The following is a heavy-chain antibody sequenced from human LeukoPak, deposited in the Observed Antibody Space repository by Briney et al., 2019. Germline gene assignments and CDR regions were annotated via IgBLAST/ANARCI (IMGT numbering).Heavy chain of an antibody. CDR2: IYYSGST. Sequence: PSETLSLTCTVSGGSVSSGSYYWSWIRQPPGKGLEWIGYIYYSGSTNYNPSLKSRVTISVDTSKNQFSLKLSSVTAADTAVYYCARGATGSVGYFDLWGRGTLVIVSS. CDR3: ARGATGSVGYFDL. D-gene: IGHD5-12*01. V-gene: IGHV4-61*01. CDR1: GGSVSSGSYY. J-gene: IGHJ2*01.